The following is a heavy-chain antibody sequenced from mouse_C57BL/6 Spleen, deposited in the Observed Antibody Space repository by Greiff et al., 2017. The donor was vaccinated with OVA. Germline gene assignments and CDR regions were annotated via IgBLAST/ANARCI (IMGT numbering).Heavy chain of an antibody. Sequence: VQLQQSGAELVRPGASVKLSCTASGFNIKDDYMHWVKQRPEQGLEWIGWIDPENGDTEYASKFQGKATITADTSSNTAYLQLSSLTSEDTAVYYCTQNCDGGYFDYSGQGTTLTVSS. V-gene: IGHV14-4*01. D-gene: IGHD4-1*01. CDR2: IDPENGDT. J-gene: IGHJ2*01. CDR3: TQNCDGGYFDY. CDR1: GFNIKDDY.